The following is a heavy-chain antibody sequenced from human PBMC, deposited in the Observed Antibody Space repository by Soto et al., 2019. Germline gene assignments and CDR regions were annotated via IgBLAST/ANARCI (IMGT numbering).Heavy chain of an antibody. CDR1: GYTFTSYA. CDR3: ARDLMVRAVTVPGY. Sequence: QVQLVQSGVEVKKPGASVKVSCKASGYTFTSYAMHWVRQAPGQRLECMGCINAGNGDTRYSQKFQGGVTFTRDTSASTGYMELSSLRSEDTAVYYCARDLMVRAVTVPGYWGQGTLVTVSS. V-gene: IGHV1-3*01. D-gene: IGHD3-10*01. CDR2: INAGNGDT. J-gene: IGHJ4*02.